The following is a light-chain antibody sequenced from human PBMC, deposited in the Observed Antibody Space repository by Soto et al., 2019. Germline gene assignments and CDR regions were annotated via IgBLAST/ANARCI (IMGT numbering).Light chain of an antibody. CDR3: SSYTKNSPYV. J-gene: IGLJ1*01. V-gene: IGLV2-14*01. Sequence: QSVLTQPASVSGSPGQSITISCTGTSSDVGGYDYVSWYQHHPGKAPKLMIYDVSNRPSGVSSRFSGSKSDNTASLTIYGLQAGDEADYYCSSYTKNSPYVFGTGTKLTVL. CDR2: DVS. CDR1: SSDVGGYDY.